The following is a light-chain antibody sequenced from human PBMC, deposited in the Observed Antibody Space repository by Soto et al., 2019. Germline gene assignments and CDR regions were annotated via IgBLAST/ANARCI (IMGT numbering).Light chain of an antibody. J-gene: IGKJ1*01. CDR2: GAS. V-gene: IGKV3-20*01. CDR3: QQYGSSQWT. CDR1: QSVISSY. Sequence: EIVLTQSPGTLSLSPGERATLSCRASQSVISSYLAWYQQKPGQAPRLLIYGASSRATGIPDRFSGSGSGTDFTLTISRLEPEDFAGDYCQQYGSSQWTFGQGTKVEIK.